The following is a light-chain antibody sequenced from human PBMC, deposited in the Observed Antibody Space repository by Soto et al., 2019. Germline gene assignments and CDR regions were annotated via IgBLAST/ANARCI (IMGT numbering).Light chain of an antibody. CDR2: GAS. CDR3: QQYGKLPFT. J-gene: IGKJ4*01. Sequence: EIVMTQSPATLSVSPGETTRLSCRASQSINSDVAWYQQKVGQTPRLLIHGASTRATGIAARFSGSGSGTEFTLTISRLEPEDFAVYICQQYGKLPFTFGGGTKVDIK. CDR1: QSINSD. V-gene: IGKV3D-15*02.